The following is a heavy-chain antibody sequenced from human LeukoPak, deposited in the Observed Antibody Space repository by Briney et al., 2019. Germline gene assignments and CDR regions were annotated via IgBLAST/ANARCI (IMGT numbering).Heavy chain of an antibody. CDR3: ARGPRYFDWLSHGAYFDY. V-gene: IGHV1-18*01. Sequence: ASVKVSCKASGYSFTSYGFTWVRQAPGQGLEWMGWISGYNGNTNYAQKLQGRVTMTTDTSTSTAYMELRSLRSDDTAVYYCARGPRYFDWLSHGAYFDYWGQGTLVTVSS. CDR1: GYSFTSYG. CDR2: ISGYNGNT. D-gene: IGHD3-9*01. J-gene: IGHJ4*02.